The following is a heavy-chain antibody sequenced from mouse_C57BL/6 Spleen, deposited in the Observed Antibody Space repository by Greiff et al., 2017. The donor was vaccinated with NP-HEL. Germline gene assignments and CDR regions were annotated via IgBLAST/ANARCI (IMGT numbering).Heavy chain of an antibody. J-gene: IGHJ1*03. CDR2: IRNKANNHAT. D-gene: IGHD2-14*01. CDR3: TRRSYRWYFDV. CDR1: GFTFSDAW. Sequence: EVQVVESGGGLVQPGGSMKLSCAASGFTFSDAWMDWVRQSPEKGLEWVAEIRNKANNHATYYAESVKGRFTISRDDSKSRVSLQMNSLRAEDTGIYYCTRRSYRWYFDVWGTGTTVTVSS. V-gene: IGHV6-6*01.